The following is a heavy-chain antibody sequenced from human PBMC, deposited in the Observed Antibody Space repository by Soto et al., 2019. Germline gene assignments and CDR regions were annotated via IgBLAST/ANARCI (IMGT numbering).Heavy chain of an antibody. CDR1: GGSFGDYY. D-gene: IGHD7-27*01. V-gene: IGHV4-34*01. CDR2: IKPSGST. Sequence: SETLSLTCAVYGGSFGDYYWSWVRQPPGKERTWMGDIKPSGSTNYNPSLKGRVAFSIDTSKHQFSLELNSVTAPDTAVYFCPRRRTYRRTGHYSRDVLEPWGQGTWSPSP. J-gene: IGHJ5*02. CDR3: PRRRTYRRTGHYSRDVLEP.